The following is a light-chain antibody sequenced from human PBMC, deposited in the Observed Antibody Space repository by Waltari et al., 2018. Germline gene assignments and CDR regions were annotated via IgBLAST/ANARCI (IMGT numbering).Light chain of an antibody. V-gene: IGKV4-1*01. J-gene: IGKJ5*01. CDR1: QSVLYSSNNKNY. CDR3: QQYYSTRSIT. Sequence: DIVMTQSPDSLAVSLGERATIHCKSSQSVLYSSNNKNYLAWYQQKPGQPPKLLIYLASTREAGVPDRFSGSGSGTDFTLTISSLQAEDVAVYYCQQYYSTRSITFGQGTRLEIK. CDR2: LAS.